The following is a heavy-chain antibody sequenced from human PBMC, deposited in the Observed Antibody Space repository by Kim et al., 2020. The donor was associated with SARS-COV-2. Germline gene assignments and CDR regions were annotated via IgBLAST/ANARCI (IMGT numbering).Heavy chain of an antibody. D-gene: IGHD6-6*01. J-gene: IGHJ4*02. CDR1: GVSFSGYY. CDR3: AGGVSLGSSLYPYDY. Sequence: SETLSLTCAVYGVSFSGYYWNWIRQPPGKGLEWIGEINHSGSTNYNPSLKSRVTISVDTSKNQFPLKLSSVTAADTAVYYCAGGVSLGSSLYPYDYWGQGTLVTVSS. V-gene: IGHV4-34*01. CDR2: INHSGST.